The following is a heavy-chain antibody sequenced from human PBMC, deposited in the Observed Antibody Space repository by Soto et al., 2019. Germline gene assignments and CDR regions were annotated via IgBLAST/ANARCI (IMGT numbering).Heavy chain of an antibody. CDR3: ARLAQHDYIMRGHFDS. J-gene: IGHJ4*02. D-gene: IGHD4-4*01. Sequence: SETLSLTCTVSGGSISSSSSYWGWIRQPPGKGLEWIGSIYYSGSTYYNPSLKSRVNILQDTSKNQFSLNLTSMTAADTAVYYCARLAQHDYIMRGHFDSWGQGTLVTVSS. V-gene: IGHV4-39*01. CDR1: GGSISSSSSY. CDR2: IYYSGST.